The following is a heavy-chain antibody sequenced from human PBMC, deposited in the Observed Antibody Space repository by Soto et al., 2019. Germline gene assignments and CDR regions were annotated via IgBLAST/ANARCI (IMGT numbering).Heavy chain of an antibody. CDR3: ARAMGSGGNFDY. J-gene: IGHJ4*02. D-gene: IGHD5-18*01. CDR2: IYPGDSDT. Sequence: PGESLKISCQGSGYKFIHWIGWVRQMPGKGLEWMGIIYPGDSDTTYSPSSQGQVTISADKSNNTVYLQWNSLKASDTAIYYCARAMGSGGNFDYWGQGTLVTVSS. V-gene: IGHV5-51*01. CDR1: GYKFIHW.